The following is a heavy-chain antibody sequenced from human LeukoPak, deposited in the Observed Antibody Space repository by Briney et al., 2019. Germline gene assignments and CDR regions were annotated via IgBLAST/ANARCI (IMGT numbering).Heavy chain of an antibody. Sequence: SETLSLTCAVYGGSFSGYYWSWIRQPPGKGLEWIGESNHSGSTNYNPSLKSRVTISVDTSKNQFSLKLSSVTAADTAVYYCAREKSSSVVITHAAFDIWGQGTMVTVSS. CDR2: SNHSGST. V-gene: IGHV4-34*01. CDR3: AREKSSSVVITHAAFDI. J-gene: IGHJ3*02. D-gene: IGHD3-22*01. CDR1: GGSFSGYY.